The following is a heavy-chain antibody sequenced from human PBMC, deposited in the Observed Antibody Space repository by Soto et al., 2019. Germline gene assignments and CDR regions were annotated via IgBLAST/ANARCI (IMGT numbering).Heavy chain of an antibody. Sequence: GGSLRLSCATSGFTFSTYCMTWVRQAPGKGLEWVASIKKDGSEKYYVDSVKGRFTISRDNARNSLYLQMYSLRADDTAVYYCASRPPGTNYLGVLDYWGQGTLVTVSS. D-gene: IGHD1-26*01. CDR2: IKKDGSEK. J-gene: IGHJ4*02. CDR3: ASRPPGTNYLGVLDY. V-gene: IGHV3-7*03. CDR1: GFTFSTYC.